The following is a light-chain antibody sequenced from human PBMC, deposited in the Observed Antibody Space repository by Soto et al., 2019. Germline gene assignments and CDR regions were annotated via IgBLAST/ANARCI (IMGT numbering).Light chain of an antibody. CDR1: QSVTSNY. V-gene: IGKV3-20*01. J-gene: IGKJ4*01. CDR2: AAS. CDR3: QQYNDWPPLT. Sequence: EIVLTQSPGTLSLSPGERATLSCRASQSVTSNYLAWYQQKPGQAPRLLIYAASRRAPGIPDRFSASGSGTDFTLTISRLEPEDFAVYYCQQYNDWPPLTFGGGTKVEIK.